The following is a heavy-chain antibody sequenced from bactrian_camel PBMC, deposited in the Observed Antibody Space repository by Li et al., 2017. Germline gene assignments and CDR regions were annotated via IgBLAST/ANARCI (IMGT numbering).Heavy chain of an antibody. Sequence: HVQLVESGGGSVQPGGSLRLSCEVSGYTYIVNCLGWFRQIPGKEREGVAGLNTRDGRISYADSVKGRFTISHDNAKNMLYLDMNSLKPEDTAVYYCAIGLHLEIMGSWADADFEYWGQGTQVTVS. CDR2: LNTRDGRI. CDR3: AIGLHLEIMGSWADADFEY. CDR1: GYTYIVNC. V-gene: IGHV3S54*01. J-gene: IGHJ6*01. D-gene: IGHD3*01.